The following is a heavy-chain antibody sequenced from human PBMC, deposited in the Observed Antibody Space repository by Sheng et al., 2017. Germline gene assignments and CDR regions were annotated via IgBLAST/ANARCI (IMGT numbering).Heavy chain of an antibody. D-gene: IGHD5-18*01. J-gene: IGHJ3*01. V-gene: IGHV4-39*07. CDR3: ASNSHGRLGQWAFDF. CDR1: GGSISSSTYY. CDR2: IYYSGST. Sequence: QLQLQESGPGLVKSSETLSLTCTVSGGSISSSTYYWGWIRQPPGKGLEWIGIIYYSGSTYYNPSLKSRVTISVDTSKNQFSLKLSSVTAADTAVYYCASNSHGRLGQWAFDFWGQGTMVTVSS.